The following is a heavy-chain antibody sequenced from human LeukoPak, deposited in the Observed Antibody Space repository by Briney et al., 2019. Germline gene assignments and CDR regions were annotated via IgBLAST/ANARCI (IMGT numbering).Heavy chain of an antibody. CDR3: ARVKDGSYFY. D-gene: IGHD1-26*01. Sequence: PGGSLRLSCGASGFTFSSYSMNWVRQAPGKGLEWVSSISSSSSYIYYADSVKGRFTISRDNAKNSLYLQMNSLRAEDTAVYYCARVKDGSYFYWGQGTLVTVSS. J-gene: IGHJ4*02. V-gene: IGHV3-21*01. CDR1: GFTFSSYS. CDR2: ISSSSSYI.